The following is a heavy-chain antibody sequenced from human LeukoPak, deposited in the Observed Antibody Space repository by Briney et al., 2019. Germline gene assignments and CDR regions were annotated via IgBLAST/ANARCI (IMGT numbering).Heavy chain of an antibody. Sequence: PGGSLRLSCAASGFTVSSNYMSWVRQPPGKGLEWIGEINHSGSTNYNPSLKSRVTISVDTSKNQFSLKLSSVTAADTAVYYCAREGDKETTTVTIDYWGQGTLVTVSS. D-gene: IGHD4-17*01. CDR2: INHSGST. J-gene: IGHJ4*02. CDR3: AREGDKETTTVTIDY. V-gene: IGHV4-34*01. CDR1: GFTVSSNY.